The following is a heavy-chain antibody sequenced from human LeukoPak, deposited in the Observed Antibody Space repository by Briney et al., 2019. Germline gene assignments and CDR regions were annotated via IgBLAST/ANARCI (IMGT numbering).Heavy chain of an antibody. D-gene: IGHD3-22*01. CDR3: AKDNAYYYDSSGYYYRRYFDY. Sequence: GGSLRLSCAASGFTFSNYAMSWVRQAPGKGLDWVSSISGSGTNTYYADSVKGRFTISRDNSKNTLYLQMNSLRAEDTAVYYCAKDNAYYYDSSGYYYRRYFDYWGQGTLVTVSS. J-gene: IGHJ4*02. CDR2: ISGSGTNT. V-gene: IGHV3-23*01. CDR1: GFTFSNYA.